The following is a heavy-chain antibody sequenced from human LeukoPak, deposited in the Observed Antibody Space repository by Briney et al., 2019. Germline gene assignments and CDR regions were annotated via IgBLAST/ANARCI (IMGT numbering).Heavy chain of an antibody. Sequence: GGSLRLSCAASGFTFRSYTMNWVRQAPGRGLERVSSTSSNSAYLYYADSLRGRFTISRDNAKNSLSLQMNSLRAADTAVYYCARDPPLGSCSTISCPHLDYWGQGTLVTVSS. CDR3: ARDPPLGSCSTISCPHLDY. CDR1: GFTFRSYT. J-gene: IGHJ4*02. D-gene: IGHD2-2*01. V-gene: IGHV3-21*01. CDR2: TSSNSAYL.